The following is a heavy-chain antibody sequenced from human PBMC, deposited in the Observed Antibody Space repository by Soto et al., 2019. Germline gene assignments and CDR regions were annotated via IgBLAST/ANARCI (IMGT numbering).Heavy chain of an antibody. CDR1: GFTFSSYA. J-gene: IGHJ6*02. Sequence: QVQLVESGGGVVQPGRSLRLSCAASGFTFSSYAMHWVRQAPGKGLEWVAVISYDGSNKYYADSVKGRFTISRDNSKNTLYLQMNSLRAEDTAVYYWARGSIAARAGMDVWGQGTTVTVSS. CDR3: ARGSIAARAGMDV. V-gene: IGHV3-30-3*01. CDR2: ISYDGSNK. D-gene: IGHD6-6*01.